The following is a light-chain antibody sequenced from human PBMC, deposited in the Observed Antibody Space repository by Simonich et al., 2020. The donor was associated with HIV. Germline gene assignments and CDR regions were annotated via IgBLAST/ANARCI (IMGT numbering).Light chain of an antibody. J-gene: IGKJ1*01. CDR2: AAS. Sequence: IQLTQSPFSPPASVGDRVTITCPASQGISSALAWYQQKRGKAPKLLIFAASRLESGVPSRVSGSGSGTDYSLTISSLQPEDFASYYCQQYYSTPPWTFGPGTKVEIK. CDR3: QQYYSTPPWT. CDR1: QGISSA. V-gene: IGKV1-NL1*01.